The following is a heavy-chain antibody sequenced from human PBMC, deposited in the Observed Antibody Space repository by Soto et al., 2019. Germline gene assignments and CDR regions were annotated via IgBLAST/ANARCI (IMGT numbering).Heavy chain of an antibody. V-gene: IGHV4-39*01. CDR2: IYYSESR. Sequence: QVQLQESGPGLVKASETLSLTCTVSGDSIRSSGHYWGWIRQPPGKGLEWIASIYYSESRFYNPSLKSRASISVDTSRNPFSVKLTAVTAIDTAMYYCARQVDVVGTKYFDSWGQGTLVTVSS. D-gene: IGHD5-12*01. J-gene: IGHJ4*02. CDR3: ARQVDVVGTKYFDS. CDR1: GDSIRSSGHY.